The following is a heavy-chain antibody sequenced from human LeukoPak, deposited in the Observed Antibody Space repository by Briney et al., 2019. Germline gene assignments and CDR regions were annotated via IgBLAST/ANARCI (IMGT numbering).Heavy chain of an antibody. V-gene: IGHV3-20*04. D-gene: IGHD1-26*01. CDR3: ARKEGGSSPAHAFDI. CDR2: INWNGGST. J-gene: IGHJ3*02. Sequence: PGGSLRLSCAASGFTFDDYGMSWVRQAPGKGLEWVSGINWNGGSTGYADSVKGRFTISRDNAKNSLYLQMNSLRAEDTALYYCARKEGGSSPAHAFDIWGQGTMVTVSS. CDR1: GFTFDDYG.